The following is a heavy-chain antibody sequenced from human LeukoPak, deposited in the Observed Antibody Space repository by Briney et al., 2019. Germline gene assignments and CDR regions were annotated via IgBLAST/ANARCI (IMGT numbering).Heavy chain of an antibody. V-gene: IGHV3-30*18. Sequence: GGSLRLSCGASGFLFRSYGMHWVRQAPGKGLEWVAVITYDGRYEDYADSVKGRFTISRDNFESTLYLQMNSLRTEDTAVYYCAKNTHAVTTRLNYFDHWGQGILVTVSS. D-gene: IGHD4-17*01. CDR1: GFLFRSYG. J-gene: IGHJ4*02. CDR3: AKNTHAVTTRLNYFDH. CDR2: ITYDGRYE.